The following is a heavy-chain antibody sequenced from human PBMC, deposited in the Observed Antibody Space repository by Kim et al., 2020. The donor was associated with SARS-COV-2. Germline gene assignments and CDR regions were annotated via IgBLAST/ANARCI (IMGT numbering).Heavy chain of an antibody. CDR1: GFTFDDYA. CDR3: AKVGRGYSGYDLWFDY. Sequence: GGSLRLSCAASGFTFDDYAMHWVRQAPGKGLEWVSGISWNSGSIGYADSVKGRFTISRDNAKNSLYLQMNSLRAEDTALYYCAKVGRGYSGYDLWFDYWGQGALVTVSS. V-gene: IGHV3-9*01. J-gene: IGHJ4*02. CDR2: ISWNSGSI. D-gene: IGHD5-12*01.